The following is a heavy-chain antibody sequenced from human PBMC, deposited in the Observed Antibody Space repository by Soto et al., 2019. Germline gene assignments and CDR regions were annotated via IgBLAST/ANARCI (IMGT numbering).Heavy chain of an antibody. CDR1: GGSISSGDYY. J-gene: IGHJ5*02. CDR3: ARIIVVVVAAHFRGGWLFDP. V-gene: IGHV4-30-4*01. D-gene: IGHD2-15*01. Sequence: SETLSLTCTVSGGSISSGDYYWSWIRQPPGKGLEWIGYIYYSGSTYYNPSLKSRVTISVDTSKNQFSLKLSSVTAADTAVYYCARIIVVVVAAHFRGGWLFDPWGQGTLVTVSS. CDR2: IYYSGST.